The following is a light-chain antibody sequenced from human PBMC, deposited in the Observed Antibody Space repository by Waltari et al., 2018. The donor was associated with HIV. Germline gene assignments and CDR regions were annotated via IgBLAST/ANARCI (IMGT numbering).Light chain of an antibody. J-gene: IGKJ5*01. Sequence: IVMTQTPLSLSVTPGQPASISCKSRESLLHSDGKTYLFWYLQKAGQPPQLLIFEVSTRFSGVPDRFSGSGSGTDFTLRTSRVEAGDVGIYYCMQSMKLPLTFGQGTRLDIK. V-gene: IGKV2D-29*01. CDR3: MQSMKLPLT. CDR2: EVS. CDR1: ESLLHSDGKTY.